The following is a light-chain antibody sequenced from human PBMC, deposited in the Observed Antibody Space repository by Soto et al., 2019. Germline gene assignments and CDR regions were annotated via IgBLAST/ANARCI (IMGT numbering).Light chain of an antibody. V-gene: IGLV7-43*01. CDR1: TGAVTSAYY. CDR3: LLYYGGAWV. J-gene: IGLJ3*02. Sequence: QTVVTQEPSLTVSPGGTVTLTCASSTGAVTSAYYPTWFQQKPGQAPRALIYSISNIHSWTPARFSGSLLGGKAALTLSGVQPEDEAEYYCLLYYGGAWVFGGGTKVTVL. CDR2: SIS.